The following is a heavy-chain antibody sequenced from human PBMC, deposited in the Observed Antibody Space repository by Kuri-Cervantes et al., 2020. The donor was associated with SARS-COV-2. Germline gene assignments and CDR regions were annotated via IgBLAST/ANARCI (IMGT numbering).Heavy chain of an antibody. CDR1: GFTFSSYW. J-gene: IGHJ4*02. CDR3: AKGGYSYGAPEDY. V-gene: IGHV3-74*01. D-gene: IGHD5-18*01. Sequence: GESLKISCAASGFTFSSYWMHWVRQAPGKGLVWVSRINSDGSSTSYADSVKGRFTISRDNAKNTLYLQMNSLRAEDTAVYYCAKGGYSYGAPEDYWGQGTLVTVSS. CDR2: INSDGSST.